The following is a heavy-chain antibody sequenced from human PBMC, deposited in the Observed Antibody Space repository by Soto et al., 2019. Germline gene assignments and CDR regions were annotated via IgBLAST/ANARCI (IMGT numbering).Heavy chain of an antibody. V-gene: IGHV1-18*01. D-gene: IGHD1-20*01. J-gene: IGHJ1*01. CDR1: GYTFSTSG. CDR3: AKDTESNRYND. Sequence: ASVKVSCKTSGYTFSTSGISWVRQAPGQGLEWVGWIRPDNGNSKSAQRLQGRVTLTTDTSASTAYMELRSLTSDDTAMYYCAKDTESNRYNDWRQGTLVTVSS. CDR2: IRPDNGNS.